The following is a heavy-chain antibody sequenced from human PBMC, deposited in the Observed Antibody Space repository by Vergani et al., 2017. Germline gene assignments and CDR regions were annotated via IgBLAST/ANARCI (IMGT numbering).Heavy chain of an antibody. D-gene: IGHD4-23*01. CDR2: ISASGNA. J-gene: IGHJ3*01. CDR3: ARRSGGYYSGGKVHPLRTAFDV. V-gene: IGHV4-61*02. CDR1: GGSTSAGYYF. Sequence: QVQLQASGPGRVKPSQTLSLTCTMSGGSTSAGYYFWSWIRQPAGKGLEWLGHISASGNASHSPSLKTRVSMSVDTSKNQFSLTVTSVTAADTAIYFCARRSGGYYSGGKVHPLRTAFDVWGHGTVVTVSS.